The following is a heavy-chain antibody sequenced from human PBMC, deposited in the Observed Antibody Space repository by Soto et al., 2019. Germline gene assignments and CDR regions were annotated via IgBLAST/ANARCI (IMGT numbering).Heavy chain of an antibody. D-gene: IGHD6-13*01. V-gene: IGHV1-3*01. CDR1: GYTFTSWA. CDR2: INAGRGDT. CDR3: ARGAAGKDFDY. J-gene: IGHJ4*02. Sequence: QVQLVQSGAEVKKRGASVKVCCKASGYTFTSWAIHWVRQAPGQGLEWMGWINAGRGDTKYSQNFQDRVTITRDTSANTAYMEMSSLRSEDTAVFYCARGAAGKDFDYWRQGTLVTVSS.